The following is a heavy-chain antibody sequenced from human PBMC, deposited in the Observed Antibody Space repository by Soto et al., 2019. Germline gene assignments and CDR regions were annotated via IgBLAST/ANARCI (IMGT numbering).Heavy chain of an antibody. V-gene: IGHV4-34*12. CDR3: ARVHYESKTFYSFFDY. CDR2: IFHGGGT. D-gene: IGHD3-22*01. J-gene: IGHJ4*02. CDR1: GESFSGYY. Sequence: PSETLSLTCAVSGESFSGYYWSWIRQPPGKGLEWIGQIFHGGGTNYSPSLKSRVTISVDTSKNQFSLELSSVTAADPAVYYCARVHYESKTFYSFFDYWGQGTLVTVSS.